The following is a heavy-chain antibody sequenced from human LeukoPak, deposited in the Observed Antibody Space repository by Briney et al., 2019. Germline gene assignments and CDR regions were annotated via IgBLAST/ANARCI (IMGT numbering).Heavy chain of an antibody. V-gene: IGHV4-59*01. D-gene: IGHD5-18*01. CDR2: IHYSGSI. CDR1: GGSISTYY. J-gene: IGHJ4*02. CDR3: ARSVDIAMVTFDY. Sequence: SETLSLTCTVSGGSISTYYWSWLRQPPGKGLEWIGYIHYSGSIKYNPSLKSRVTISLGTSKNQSSLRLSSVTAAATAVYYCARSVDIAMVTFDYWGQGTLVTVSS.